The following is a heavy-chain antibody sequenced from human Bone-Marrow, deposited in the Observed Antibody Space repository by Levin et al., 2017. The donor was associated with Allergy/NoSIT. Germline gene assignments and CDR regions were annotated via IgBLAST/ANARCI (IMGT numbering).Heavy chain of an antibody. J-gene: IGHJ4*02. CDR3: ARWGSRGLYFDS. Sequence: ASQTLSLTCAISGDSISSNNAAWNWIRQSPSRVLEWLGRTYYRSKWYNDYALSVKSRITINPDTSKNQFSLQLDSVTPEDTAAYYCARWGSRGLYFDSWGQGSLITVSS. V-gene: IGHV6-1*01. D-gene: IGHD3-10*01. CDR2: TYYRSKWYN. CDR1: GDSISSNNAA.